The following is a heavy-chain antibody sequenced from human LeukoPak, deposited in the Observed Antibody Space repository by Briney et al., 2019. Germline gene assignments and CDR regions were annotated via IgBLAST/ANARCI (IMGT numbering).Heavy chain of an antibody. CDR1: AFTTHYW. CDR3: TGGSDEVLSGEYYYYMDV. J-gene: IGHJ6*03. D-gene: IGHD2/OR15-2a*01. Sequence: PGGSLRLSCTASAFTTHYWLNWVRQSPGKGLEWVANIDRDGRVQHYVDSVEGRFTISRDSAKNSLALQMHSLRVEDTAVYYCTGGSDEVLSGEYYYYMDVWGTGTTVTVSS. V-gene: IGHV3-7*01. CDR2: IDRDGRVQ.